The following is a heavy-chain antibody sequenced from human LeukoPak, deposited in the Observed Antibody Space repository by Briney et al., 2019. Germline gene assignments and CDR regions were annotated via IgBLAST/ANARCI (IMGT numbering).Heavy chain of an antibody. CDR3: ARAAYCGDDCYYYSDY. CDR1: GFTFSDYY. CDR2: ISSSSSYT. V-gene: IGHV3-11*05. J-gene: IGHJ4*02. D-gene: IGHD2-21*02. Sequence: GGSLRLSCAASGFTFSDYYMTWIRQAPGKGLEWVSYISSSSSYTNYADSVKGRFTISRDNAKNSLYLQMNSLRAEDTAVYYCARAAYCGDDCYYYSDYWGQGTLVTVSS.